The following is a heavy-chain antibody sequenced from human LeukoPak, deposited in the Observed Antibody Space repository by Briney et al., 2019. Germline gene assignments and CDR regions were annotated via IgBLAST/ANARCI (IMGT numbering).Heavy chain of an antibody. V-gene: IGHV4-59*01. J-gene: IGHJ5*02. CDR3: ARRYYGSGSYWFDP. D-gene: IGHD3-10*01. Sequence: SETLSLTCTVSGGSISSYYWSWIRQPPGKGLEWIGYIYYSGSTNYNPSLKSRVTISVDTSKNQFSLKLSSVTAADTAVYYCARRYYGSGSYWFDPWGQGTLVTVSS. CDR1: GGSISSYY. CDR2: IYYSGST.